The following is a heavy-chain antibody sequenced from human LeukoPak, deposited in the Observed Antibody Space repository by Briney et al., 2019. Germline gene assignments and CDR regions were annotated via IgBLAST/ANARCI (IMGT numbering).Heavy chain of an antibody. Sequence: SETLSLTCTVSGGSVASYYWSWIRQPPGKGLEWIGKINHSGSTNYNPSLKSRVTISVDTSKNQFSLKLSSVTAADTAVYYCARAYDSSGYIYYYYYMDVWGKGTTVTVSS. D-gene: IGHD3-22*01. CDR3: ARAYDSSGYIYYYYYMDV. CDR2: INHSGST. CDR1: GGSVASYY. V-gene: IGHV4-34*01. J-gene: IGHJ6*03.